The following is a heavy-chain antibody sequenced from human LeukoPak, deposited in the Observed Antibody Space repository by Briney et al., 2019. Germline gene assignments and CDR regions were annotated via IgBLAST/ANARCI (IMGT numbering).Heavy chain of an antibody. V-gene: IGHV3-30*02. CDR1: GFTFSSYG. D-gene: IGHD3-9*01. Sequence: GGSLRLSCAASGFTFSSYGMHWVRQAPGKGLEWVAFIRYDGSNKYCADSVKGRFTISRDNSKNTLYLQMNSLRAEDTAVYYCAAPLDYDILTSFDYWGQGTLVTVSS. CDR3: AAPLDYDILTSFDY. CDR2: IRYDGSNK. J-gene: IGHJ4*02.